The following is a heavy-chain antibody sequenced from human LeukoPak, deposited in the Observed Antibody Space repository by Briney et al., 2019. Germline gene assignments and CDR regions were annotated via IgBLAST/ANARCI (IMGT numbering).Heavy chain of an antibody. J-gene: IGHJ4*02. V-gene: IGHV3-74*01. CDR2: IKGDGSST. CDR1: GFTFSSYS. CDR3: ARDRVGYSSGWYFFGY. D-gene: IGHD6-19*01. Sequence: GGSLRLSCAASGFTFSSYSMNWVRQAPGKGLVWVSRIKGDGSSTSYADSVKGRFTISRDNAKNSLYLQMNSLRAEDTAVYYCARDRVGYSSGWYFFGYWGQGTLVTVSS.